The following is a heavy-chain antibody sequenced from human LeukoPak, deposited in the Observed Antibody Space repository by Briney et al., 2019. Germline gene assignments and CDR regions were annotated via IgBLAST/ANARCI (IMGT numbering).Heavy chain of an antibody. Sequence: ASVKVSCKASGYTFTGYYMHWVRQAPGQGLEWMGWINPNSGGTNYAQKFQGRVTMTRDTSISTAYMELSRLRSDDTAVYYCARALEGVVPHWFDPWGQGTLVTVSS. J-gene: IGHJ5*02. D-gene: IGHD2-21*01. CDR2: INPNSGGT. V-gene: IGHV1-2*02. CDR3: ARALEGVVPHWFDP. CDR1: GYTFTGYY.